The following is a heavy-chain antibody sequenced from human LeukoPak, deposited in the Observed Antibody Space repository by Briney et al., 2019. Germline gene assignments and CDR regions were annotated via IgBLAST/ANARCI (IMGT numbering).Heavy chain of an antibody. V-gene: IGHV3-7*01. CDR1: GFTFSSYW. Sequence: GGSLRLSCAASGFTFSSYWMRWVRQAPGKGLEWVANIKQDGNEENYVDSVKGRFTISRDHAKNSLYLQMNSLRVEDTAVYYCARDKVVGPTKFDYWGQGTLVTVSS. CDR3: ARDKVVGPTKFDY. CDR2: IKQDGNEE. J-gene: IGHJ4*02. D-gene: IGHD1-26*01.